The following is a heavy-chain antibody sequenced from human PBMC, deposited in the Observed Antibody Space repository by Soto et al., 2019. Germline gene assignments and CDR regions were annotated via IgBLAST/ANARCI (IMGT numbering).Heavy chain of an antibody. D-gene: IGHD3-10*01. J-gene: IGHJ5*02. CDR1: GGSISSSSYY. V-gene: IGHV4-39*01. CDR3: ASRYYGSGSFRLGNWFDP. CDR2: IYYSGST. Sequence: SETLSLTCTVSGGSISSSSYYWGWIRQPPGKGLEWIGSIYYSGSTYYNPSLKSRVTISVDTSKNQFSLKLSSVTAADTAVYYCASRYYGSGSFRLGNWFDPWGQGTLVTVSS.